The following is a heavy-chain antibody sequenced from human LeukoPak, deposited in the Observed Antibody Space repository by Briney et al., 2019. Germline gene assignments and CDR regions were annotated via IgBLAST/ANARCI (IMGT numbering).Heavy chain of an antibody. V-gene: IGHV1-18*01. CDR3: VRAPPGVSGSPSWY. CDR2: ISTYNSNT. CDR1: GYTFTNFG. Sequence: ASVKVSCKASGYTFTNFGINWVRQAPGQGLEWMGWISTYNSNTNYAQKFQGRATMTTDTSTSTAYMELRSLRSDDTAVYYCVRAPPGVSGSPSWYWGQGTLVTVSS. D-gene: IGHD3-10*01. J-gene: IGHJ4*02.